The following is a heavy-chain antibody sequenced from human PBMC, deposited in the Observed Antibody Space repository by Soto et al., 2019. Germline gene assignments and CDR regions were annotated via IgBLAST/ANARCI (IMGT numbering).Heavy chain of an antibody. CDR3: ATLPKYCSGGSCYSSPNWFDP. V-gene: IGHV1-24*01. D-gene: IGHD2-15*01. J-gene: IGHJ5*02. CDR1: GYTLTELS. Sequence: ASVKVSCKVSGYTLTELSMHWVRQAPGKGLEWMGGFDPEDGETIYAQKFQGRVTMTEDTSTDTAYMELSSLRSEDTAVYYCATLPKYCSGGSCYSSPNWFDPWGQGTLVTVSS. CDR2: FDPEDGET.